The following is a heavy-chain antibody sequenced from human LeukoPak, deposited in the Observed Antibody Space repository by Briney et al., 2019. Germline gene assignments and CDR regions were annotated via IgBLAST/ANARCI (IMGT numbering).Heavy chain of an antibody. Sequence: GGSLRLSCAVSGITLSNYGMSWVRQAPGKGLEWAAGISDSGGRTNYADSVKGRFTISRDNPKNTLYLQMNSLRTEDTAVYFCAKRGVVIRVILVGFHKEAYYFDSWGQGALVTVSS. D-gene: IGHD3-22*01. CDR1: GITLSNYG. CDR3: AKRGVVIRVILVGFHKEAYYFDS. V-gene: IGHV3-23*01. CDR2: ISDSGGRT. J-gene: IGHJ4*02.